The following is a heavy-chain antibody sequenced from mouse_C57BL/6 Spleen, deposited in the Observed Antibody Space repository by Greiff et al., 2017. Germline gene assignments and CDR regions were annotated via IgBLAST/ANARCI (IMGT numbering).Heavy chain of an antibody. Sequence: EVHLVESGPGLVKPSQSLSLTCSVTGYSITSGYYWNWIRQFPGNKLEWMGYISYDGSNNYNPSLKNRISITCDTSKNQFFLKLNSVTTEDTATYYCARYGQGYAMDYWGQGTSVTVSS. CDR2: ISYDGSN. CDR1: GYSITSGYY. D-gene: IGHD3-3*01. V-gene: IGHV3-6*01. J-gene: IGHJ4*01. CDR3: ARYGQGYAMDY.